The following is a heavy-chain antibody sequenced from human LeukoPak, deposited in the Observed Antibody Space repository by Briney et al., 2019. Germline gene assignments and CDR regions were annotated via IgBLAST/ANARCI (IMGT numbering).Heavy chain of an antibody. CDR2: ISGSGGST. CDR1: GFTFSSYD. Sequence: GGSLRLSCAASGFTFSSYDMSWVRQAPGKGLEWVSAISGSGGSTYYADSVEGRFTISRDNSKNTLYLQMNSLRAEDTAVYCCAKDAQEVGATEYYFDYWGQGTLVTVSS. CDR3: AKDAQEVGATEYYFDY. V-gene: IGHV3-23*01. D-gene: IGHD1-26*01. J-gene: IGHJ4*02.